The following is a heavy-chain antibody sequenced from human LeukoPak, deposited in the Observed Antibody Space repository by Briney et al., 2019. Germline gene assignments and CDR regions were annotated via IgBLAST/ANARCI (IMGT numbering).Heavy chain of an antibody. CDR2: INPNSGDT. CDR3: VSRGDGGFDY. D-gene: IGHD3-16*01. J-gene: IGHJ4*02. Sequence: ASVKVSCKASGYTFTCYYVHWVRQAPGQGLEWLGRINPNSGDTNYAQKFQGRATMTRDTSISTAYMELSRLTSDDTAVYYCVSRGDGGFDYWGQGTLVTVSS. V-gene: IGHV1-2*06. CDR1: GYTFTCYY.